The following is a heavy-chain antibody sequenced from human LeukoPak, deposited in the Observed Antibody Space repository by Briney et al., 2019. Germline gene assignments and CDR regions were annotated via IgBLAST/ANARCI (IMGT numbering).Heavy chain of an antibody. Sequence: SETLSLTCTVSGGSISSYYWSWIRQPPGKGLEWIGYIYYSGSTNYNPSLKSRVTISVDTSKNQFSLKLSSVTAAGTAVYYCARTPSGYCSSTSCKGRYYYMDVWGKGTTVTVSS. J-gene: IGHJ6*03. D-gene: IGHD2-2*01. CDR1: GGSISSYY. CDR2: IYYSGST. CDR3: ARTPSGYCSSTSCKGRYYYMDV. V-gene: IGHV4-59*08.